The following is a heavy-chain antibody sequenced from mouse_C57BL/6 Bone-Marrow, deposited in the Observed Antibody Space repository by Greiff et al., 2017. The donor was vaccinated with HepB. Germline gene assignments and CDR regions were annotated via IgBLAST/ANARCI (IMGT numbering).Heavy chain of an antibody. J-gene: IGHJ2*01. Sequence: VQLQQSGPELVKPGASVKISCKASGYAFSSSWMNWVKQRPGKGLEWIGRIYPGDGDTNYNGKFKGKATLTADKSSSTAYMQLSSLTSEDSAVYFCAYYSNPFDYWGQGTTLTVSS. CDR3: AYYSNPFDY. CDR2: IYPGDGDT. CDR1: GYAFSSSW. V-gene: IGHV1-82*01. D-gene: IGHD2-5*01.